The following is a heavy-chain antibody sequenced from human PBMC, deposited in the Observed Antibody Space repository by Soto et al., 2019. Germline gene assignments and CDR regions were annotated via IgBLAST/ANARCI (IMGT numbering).Heavy chain of an antibody. CDR1: GGTFSSYT. Sequence: QVQLVQSGAEVKKPGSSVKVSCKASGGTFSSYTISWVRQAPGQGLEWMGRIIPILGIANYGQKFQGRVMRTADKSTCTGYMEVGSPRSDGKSLYQRARGAAEVKGGFASWGQGSMATV. D-gene: IGHD2-15*01. CDR3: ARGAAEVKGGFAS. J-gene: IGHJ4*02. CDR2: IIPILGIA. V-gene: IGHV1-69*02.